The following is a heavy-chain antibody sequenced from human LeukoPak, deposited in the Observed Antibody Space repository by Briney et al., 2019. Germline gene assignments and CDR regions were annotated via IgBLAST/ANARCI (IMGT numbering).Heavy chain of an antibody. CDR3: ARPQGYFAANFDY. D-gene: IGHD3-22*01. CDR1: GFTFSSYA. V-gene: IGHV3-30*04. Sequence: SGGSLRLSCAASGFTFSSYAMHWVRQAPGKGLEWVAVISYDGSNKYYADSVKGRFTISRDNSKNTLYLQMNSLRGEDTAVFYCARPQGYFAANFDYWGQGTLVTVSS. CDR2: ISYDGSNK. J-gene: IGHJ4*02.